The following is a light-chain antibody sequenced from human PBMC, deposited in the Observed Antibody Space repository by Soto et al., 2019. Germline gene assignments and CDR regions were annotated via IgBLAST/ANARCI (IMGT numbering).Light chain of an antibody. V-gene: IGLV3-1*01. Sequence: SSELTQPPSVSVSPGQTASITCSGVKLGDKYACWYQQKPGQSPVLVIYQDSKRPSGIPERFSGSNSGNTATLTISGTQAMDEADYYCQAWDSSTAYVVFGGGTKLTVL. J-gene: IGLJ2*01. CDR2: QDS. CDR3: QAWDSSTAYVV. CDR1: KLGDKY.